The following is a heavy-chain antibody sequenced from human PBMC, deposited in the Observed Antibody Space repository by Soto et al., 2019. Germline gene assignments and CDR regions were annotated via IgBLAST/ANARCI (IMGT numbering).Heavy chain of an antibody. CDR3: VRVKQLGPITDYLDY. CDR1: GDSIKTETW. Sequence: PSETLSLTCAVSGDSIKTETWWSWLRQLPGTGLEWIGEIKHTGDANANPALRSRVSMSVDRTKNQFFLNLRSVSAADTAVYFCVRVKQLGPITDYLDYWSQGTLVTVSS. D-gene: IGHD6-6*01. V-gene: IGHV4-4*02. J-gene: IGHJ4*01. CDR2: IKHTGDA.